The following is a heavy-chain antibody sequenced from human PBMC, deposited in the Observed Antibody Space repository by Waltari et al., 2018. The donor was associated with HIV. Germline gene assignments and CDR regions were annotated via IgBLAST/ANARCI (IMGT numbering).Heavy chain of an antibody. CDR1: GGPVNSGDYY. J-gene: IGHJ4*02. V-gene: IGHV4-31*03. D-gene: IGHD2-2*01. Sequence: QVQLQESGPGLVKPSQTLSLTCHVPGGPVNSGDYYWNWVRHHPGRGLDWIGSIYHSGITYYSPSLKSRVTISVDTSKNQFSLKVNSVTAADTAVYFCARSTLSGGVDFFDNWGQGTLVTVSS. CDR3: ARSTLSGGVDFFDN. CDR2: IYHSGIT.